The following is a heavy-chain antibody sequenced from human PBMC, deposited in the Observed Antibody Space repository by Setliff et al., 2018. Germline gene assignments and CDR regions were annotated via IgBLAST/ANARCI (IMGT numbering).Heavy chain of an antibody. Sequence: SETLSLTCTVSGYSISSGYYWGWIRQPPGKGLEWIGSIYHSGSTYYNPSLKSRVTISVDTSKNQFSLKLSSVTAADTAVYYCARSIYSSSWYEYWGQGTLVTVSS. D-gene: IGHD6-13*01. J-gene: IGHJ4*02. CDR2: IYHSGST. CDR1: GYSISSGYY. CDR3: ARSIYSSSWYEY. V-gene: IGHV4-38-2*02.